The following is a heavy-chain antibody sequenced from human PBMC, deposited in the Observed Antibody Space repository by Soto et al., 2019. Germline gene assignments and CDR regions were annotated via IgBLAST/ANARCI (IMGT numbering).Heavy chain of an antibody. CDR2: IYYSGST. V-gene: IGHV4-31*02. J-gene: IGHJ4*02. D-gene: IGHD6-19*01. CDR3: ARVAVARHGDY. CDR1: GGSISSGGYY. Sequence: LCGGSISSGGYYWSWIRQHPGKGLEWIGYIYYSGSTYYNPSLKSRVTISVDTSKNQFSLKLSSVTAADTAVYYCARVAVARHGDYWGQGTLVTVSS.